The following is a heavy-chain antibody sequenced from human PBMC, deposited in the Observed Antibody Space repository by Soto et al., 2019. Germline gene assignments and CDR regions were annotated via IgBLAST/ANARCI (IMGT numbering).Heavy chain of an antibody. CDR3: ADIGGYDSVGGAY. Sequence: QVQLVGSGGGVVQPGKSLRLSCAASGFTFSAYGMHWVRQAPGKGLEWVTFISFNGKNTDYADSVKGRFTVSRDNARNTLYLQMNSLRAEDTAVYYCADIGGYDSVGGAYWGQGALVTVSS. V-gene: IGHV3-33*05. CDR2: ISFNGKNT. J-gene: IGHJ4*02. CDR1: GFTFSAYG. D-gene: IGHD3-16*01.